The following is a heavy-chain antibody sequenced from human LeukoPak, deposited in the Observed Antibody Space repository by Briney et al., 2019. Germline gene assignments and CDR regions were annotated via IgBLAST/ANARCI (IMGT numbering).Heavy chain of an antibody. CDR2: INPNSGDT. CDR3: ARDRITMVRGANGSWFDP. V-gene: IGHV1-2*02. J-gene: IGHJ5*02. D-gene: IGHD3-10*01. Sequence: GASVKVSCKASGYTFTGYYMHWVRQARGQGLEWMGWINPNSGDTKYAQKFQERVTMTRDTSINTDYMELSRLRSDDTAVYYCARDRITMVRGANGSWFDPWGQGTLVTVSS. CDR1: GYTFTGYY.